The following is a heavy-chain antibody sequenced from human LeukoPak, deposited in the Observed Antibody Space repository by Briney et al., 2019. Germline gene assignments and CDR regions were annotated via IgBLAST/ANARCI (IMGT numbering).Heavy chain of an antibody. CDR2: ISGSGGGT. J-gene: IGHJ4*02. CDR1: GFTFNSYA. V-gene: IGHV3-23*01. D-gene: IGHD1-26*01. Sequence: PGGSLRLSCAASGFTFNSYAMSWVRQAPEKGLEWVATISGSGGGTYYADSVKGRFTISRDDSKNTLYLQMNSLRAEDTAVDYCAKDLGRYRNNYFDYWGQGTLVTVSS. CDR3: AKDLGRYRNNYFDY.